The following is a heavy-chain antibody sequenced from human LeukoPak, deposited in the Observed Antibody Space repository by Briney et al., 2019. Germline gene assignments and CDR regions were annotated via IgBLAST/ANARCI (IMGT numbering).Heavy chain of an antibody. J-gene: IGHJ4*02. CDR2: ISGSGGST. Sequence: GGSLRLSCAASGFTFSSYVMSWVRQAPGKGLEWVSVISGSGGSTYSTGSVKGRFTISRDNSNNTLYLQMNSLRAEDTAVYYCAKGDTGMVRRYYFGYWGQGTLVTVSS. D-gene: IGHD5-18*01. V-gene: IGHV3-23*01. CDR3: AKGDTGMVRRYYFGY. CDR1: GFTFSSYV.